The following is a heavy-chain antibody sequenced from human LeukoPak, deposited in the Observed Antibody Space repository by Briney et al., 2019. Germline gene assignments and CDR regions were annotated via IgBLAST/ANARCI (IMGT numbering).Heavy chain of an antibody. J-gene: IGHJ4*02. D-gene: IGHD2-2*01. V-gene: IGHV3-30*03. CDR3: ADQRYGPPGY. CDR2: ISYDGSNE. CDR1: GFTFSSYG. Sequence: GGSLRLSCAASGFTFSSYGMHWVRQAPGKGLEWVALISYDGSNEYYADSVRGRFTISRDNSKFTLYMQMNSLRAEDTAVYYCADQRYGPPGYWGQGTRVTVSS.